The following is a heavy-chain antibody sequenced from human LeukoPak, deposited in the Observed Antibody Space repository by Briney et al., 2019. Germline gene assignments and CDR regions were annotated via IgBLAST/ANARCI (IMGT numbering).Heavy chain of an antibody. V-gene: IGHV1-69*04. CDR2: IIPILGIA. CDR1: GGTFSSYA. Sequence: ASVKVSCKASGGTFSSYAISWVRQAPGQGLEWMGRIIPILGIANYAQKFQGRVTITADKSTSTAYMELSSVTAADTAVYYCARDTNYSSGWRNQRNNWFDPWGQGTLVTVSS. CDR3: ARDTNYSSGWRNQRNNWFDP. D-gene: IGHD6-19*01. J-gene: IGHJ5*02.